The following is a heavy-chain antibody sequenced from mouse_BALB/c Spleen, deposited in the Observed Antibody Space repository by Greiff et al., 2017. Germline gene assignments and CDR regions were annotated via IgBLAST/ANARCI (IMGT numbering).Heavy chain of an antibody. J-gene: IGHJ4*01. D-gene: IGHD3-3*01. CDR3: ARQGRDYAMDY. V-gene: IGHV5-12-1*01. Sequence: EVKLMESGGGLVKPGGSLKLSCAASGFAFSSYDMSWVRQTPEKRLEWVAYISSGGGSTYYPDTVKGRFTIPRDNAKNTLYLQMSSLKSEDTAMYYCARQGRDYAMDYWGQGTSVTVSS. CDR2: ISSGGGST. CDR1: GFAFSSYD.